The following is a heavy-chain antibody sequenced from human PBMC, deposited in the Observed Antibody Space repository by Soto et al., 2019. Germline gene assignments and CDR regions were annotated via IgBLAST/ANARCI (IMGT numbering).Heavy chain of an antibody. J-gene: IGHJ4*02. CDR2: IYYSGST. CDR3: ARVVRFLEWFPFDY. CDR1: GGSISSGGYY. D-gene: IGHD3-3*01. Sequence: SETLSLTCTVSGGSISSGGYYWSWIRQHPGKGLEWIGYIYYSGSTYYNPSLKSRVTISVDTSKNQFSLKLSSVTAADTAVYYCARVVRFLEWFPFDYWGQGTLVTVS. V-gene: IGHV4-31*03.